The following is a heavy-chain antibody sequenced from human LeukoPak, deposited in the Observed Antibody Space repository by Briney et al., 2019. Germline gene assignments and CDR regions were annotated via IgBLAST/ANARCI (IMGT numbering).Heavy chain of an antibody. CDR2: IYTSGST. CDR3: ARLYYYGSGSYYNVAPPRYYYYYMDV. CDR1: GGSISSGSYY. J-gene: IGHJ6*03. D-gene: IGHD3-10*01. V-gene: IGHV4-61*02. Sequence: PSETLSLTCTVSGGSISSGSYYWSWIRQPAGKGLEWIGRIYTSGSTNYNPSLKSRVTISVDTSKNQFSLKLSSVTAADTAVYYCARLYYYGSGSYYNVAPPRYYYYYMDVWGKGTTVTVSS.